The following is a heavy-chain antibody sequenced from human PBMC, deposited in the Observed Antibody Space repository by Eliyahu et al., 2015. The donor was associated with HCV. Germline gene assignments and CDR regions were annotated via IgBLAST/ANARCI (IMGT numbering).Heavy chain of an antibody. CDR2: ISGSGGTT. D-gene: IGHD4-11*01. Sequence: EVQLLESGGGLVQPGGSLRLSCAASGFAFSSYAVNWGRPAPGEGLEWVSAISGSGGTTYYTDSMKGRITISRDNSKNTVYLQMSSLRAEDTATYYCAKVGEPYSYYDYWGQGTLVTVSS. CDR3: AKVGEPYSYYDY. V-gene: IGHV3-23*01. J-gene: IGHJ4*02. CDR1: GFAFSSYA.